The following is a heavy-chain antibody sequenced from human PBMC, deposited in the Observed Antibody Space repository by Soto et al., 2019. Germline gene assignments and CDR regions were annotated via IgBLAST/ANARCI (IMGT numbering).Heavy chain of an antibody. Sequence: LSLTCTVSNGSISSGGYSWSWIRQTPGKGLEWIGYIYPTGKTYYNPSLKNRATLSIDTSQNQFSLQLTSVTAADTAVYYCARAPPGPAPRWGVWGHGTTVTVSS. J-gene: IGHJ6*02. CDR3: ARAPPGPAPRWGV. V-gene: IGHV4-30-2*01. CDR1: NGSISSGGYS. CDR2: IYPTGKT. D-gene: IGHD3-16*01.